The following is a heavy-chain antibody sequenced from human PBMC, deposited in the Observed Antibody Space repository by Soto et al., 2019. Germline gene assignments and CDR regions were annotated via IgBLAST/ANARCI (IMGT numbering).Heavy chain of an antibody. V-gene: IGHV4-61*01. D-gene: IGHD1-1*01. CDR2: IYYTGTT. CDR3: ARERTGDPTFFDY. J-gene: IGHJ4*02. CDR1: GGSVRSGSYY. Sequence: SETLSLTCTVSGGSVRSGSYYWSWIRQPPGKGLEWIGFIYYTGTTNYNPSLKSRVTISVDTSKNQFSLNLLSLTAADTAVYYCARERTGDPTFFDYWGQGALVTVSS.